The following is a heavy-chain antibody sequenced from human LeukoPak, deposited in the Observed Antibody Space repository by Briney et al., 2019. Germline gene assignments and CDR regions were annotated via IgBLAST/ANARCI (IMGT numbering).Heavy chain of an antibody. Sequence: SETLSLTCTVSGGSISSYYWSWIRQPPEKGLEWIGYIYYSGSTNYNPSLKSRVTISVDTSKNQFSLKLSSVTAADTAVYYCARLEDDILTGYSYWGQGTLVTVSS. J-gene: IGHJ4*02. V-gene: IGHV4-59*08. CDR2: IYYSGST. CDR3: ARLEDDILTGYSY. CDR1: GGSISSYY. D-gene: IGHD3-9*01.